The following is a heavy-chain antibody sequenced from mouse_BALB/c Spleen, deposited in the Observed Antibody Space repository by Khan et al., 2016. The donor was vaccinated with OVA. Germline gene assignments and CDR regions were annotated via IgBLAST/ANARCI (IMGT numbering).Heavy chain of an antibody. J-gene: IGHJ3*01. CDR2: ISYSGNT. CDR1: GYSITSEFA. D-gene: IGHD2-4*01. Sequence: EVQLQESGPGLVKPSQSLSLTCTVTGYSITSEFAWNWIRQFPGNKLEWMGYISYSGNTSYNPSLKSLISITRDASRNQFFLQLNSVTTEDTATYYCERKDYYDYDPFPYWGQGTLVTVSA. V-gene: IGHV3-2*02. CDR3: ERKDYYDYDPFPY.